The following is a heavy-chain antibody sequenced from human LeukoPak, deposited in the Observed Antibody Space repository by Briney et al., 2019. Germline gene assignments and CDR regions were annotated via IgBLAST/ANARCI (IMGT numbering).Heavy chain of an antibody. Sequence: GGSLRLSCAASGFTFSNFAMSWVRQAPGKGLECVSLIRAKGGATYSADSVKGRFTVTRDNSNTTLYQQMNSLRADDTAVYYCAKASGSPYYFDYWGQGTLVTVSS. V-gene: IGHV3-23*01. CDR3: AKASGSPYYFDY. J-gene: IGHJ4*02. D-gene: IGHD3-10*01. CDR1: GFTFSNFA. CDR2: IRAKGGAT.